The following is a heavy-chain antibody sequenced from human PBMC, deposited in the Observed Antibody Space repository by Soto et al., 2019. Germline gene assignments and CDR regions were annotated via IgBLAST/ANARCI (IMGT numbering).Heavy chain of an antibody. CDR1: GFTFSSYG. CDR3: ARAKYGSGSYYFDY. Sequence: QVQLVESGGGVVQPGRSLRLSCAASGFTFSSYGMHWVRQAPGKGLEWVAVIWYDGSNKYYADSVKGRFTMYRDDSKNTMYLQMNSLRAEDTAVYYCARAKYGSGSYYFDYWGQGTLVTVSS. J-gene: IGHJ4*02. V-gene: IGHV3-33*01. D-gene: IGHD3-10*01. CDR2: IWYDGSNK.